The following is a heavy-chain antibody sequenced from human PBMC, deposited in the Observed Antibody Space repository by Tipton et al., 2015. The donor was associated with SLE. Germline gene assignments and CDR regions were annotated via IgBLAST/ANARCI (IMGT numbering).Heavy chain of an antibody. V-gene: IGHV4-34*01. D-gene: IGHD5-18*01. J-gene: IGHJ2*01. Sequence: LRLSCAVYGGSFSGYYWSWIRQPPGKGLEWIGEINHSGSTNYNPSLKSRVTISVDTSKNQFSLKLSSVTAADTAVYYCARDGGYSYGPDWYFDLWGRCTLVTVAS. CDR2: INHSGST. CDR3: ARDGGYSYGPDWYFDL. CDR1: GGSFSGYY.